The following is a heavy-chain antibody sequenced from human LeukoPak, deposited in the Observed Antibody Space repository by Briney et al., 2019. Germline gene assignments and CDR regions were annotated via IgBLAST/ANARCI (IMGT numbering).Heavy chain of an antibody. D-gene: IGHD3-22*01. CDR3: ARDGDPYYYDSSGYSNGY. CDR2: INSDGSST. J-gene: IGHJ4*02. V-gene: IGHV3-74*01. CDR1: GFTLSSYA. Sequence: PGGSLRLSCAASGFTLSSYAMSWVRQAPGKGLVWVSRINSDGSSTSYADSVKGRFTISRDDAKNTLYLQMNSLRAEDTAVYYCARDGDPYYYDSSGYSNGYWGQGTLVTVSS.